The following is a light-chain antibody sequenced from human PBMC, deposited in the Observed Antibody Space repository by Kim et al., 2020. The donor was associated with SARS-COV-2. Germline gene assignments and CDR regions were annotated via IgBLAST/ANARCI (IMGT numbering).Light chain of an antibody. Sequence: ILLTQSPSSLSASVGDRVTITCRASQGISRDLAWYQQKPGNPPKLLIYAASTLQSGVPSRFSGSGSGTDLTLTITSLQPEDYATYSCQQLPPYPLTFGPGTKVDIK. CDR2: AAS. CDR1: QGISRD. CDR3: QQLPPYPLT. J-gene: IGKJ3*01. V-gene: IGKV1-9*01.